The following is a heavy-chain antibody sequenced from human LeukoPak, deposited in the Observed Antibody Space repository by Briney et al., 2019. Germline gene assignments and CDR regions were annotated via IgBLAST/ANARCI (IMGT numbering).Heavy chain of an antibody. CDR1: GGSFSGYY. V-gene: IGHV4-34*01. CDR3: ARGRFWSGYYTGPYFQH. D-gene: IGHD3-3*01. CDR2: INHSGST. J-gene: IGHJ1*01. Sequence: PSETLSLTCAVYGGSFSGYYWSWIRQPPGKGLEWIGEINHSGSTNYNPTLKSRVTTSVDTSKNQFSPKPSSVTAADTAVYYCARGRFWSGYYTGPYFQHWGQGTLVTVSS.